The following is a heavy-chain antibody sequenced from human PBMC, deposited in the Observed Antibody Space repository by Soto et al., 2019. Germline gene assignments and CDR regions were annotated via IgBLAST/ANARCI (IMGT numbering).Heavy chain of an antibody. CDR1: GGSISRGDYY. V-gene: IGHV4-30-4*01. CDR2: IYYSGST. D-gene: IGHD3-22*01. J-gene: IGHJ4*02. Sequence: SETRYLTCTVSGGSISRGDYYWSWIRQPPGKGLEWIGYIYYSGSTYYNPSLKSRVTISVDTSKNQFSLKLSSVTAADTAVYYCARVSNYYDSSGFFDYWGQGTLVTVSS. CDR3: ARVSNYYDSSGFFDY.